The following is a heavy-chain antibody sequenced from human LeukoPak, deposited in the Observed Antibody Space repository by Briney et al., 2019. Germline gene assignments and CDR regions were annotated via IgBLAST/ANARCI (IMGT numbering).Heavy chain of an antibody. V-gene: IGHV4-39*07. CDR1: GGSISSSSYY. Sequence: PSETLSLTCTVSGGSISSSSYYWGWIRQPPGKGLEWIGSIYYSGSTYYNPSLKSRVTISVDTSKNQFSLKLSSVTAADTAVYYCARRRKEQQLAFFYYYYMDVWGKGTTVTISS. CDR2: IYYSGST. CDR3: ARRRKEQQLAFFYYYYMDV. D-gene: IGHD6-13*01. J-gene: IGHJ6*03.